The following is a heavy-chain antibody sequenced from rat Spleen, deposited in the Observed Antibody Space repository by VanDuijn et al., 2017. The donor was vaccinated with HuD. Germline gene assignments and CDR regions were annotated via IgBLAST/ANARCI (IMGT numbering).Heavy chain of an antibody. CDR1: GFTFSSFA. J-gene: IGHJ3*01. Sequence: EVQLVESGGCLVQPGRSLKLSCAASGFTFSSFAMAWVRQAPKKGLEWVATITSGGSNTYYPDSVKGRFTISRDNAKSTLYLQMDSLRSEDTATYYCANGGNRFAYWGQGTLVTVSS. V-gene: IGHV5-25*01. CDR3: ANGGNRFAY. D-gene: IGHD1-7*01. CDR2: ITSGGSNT.